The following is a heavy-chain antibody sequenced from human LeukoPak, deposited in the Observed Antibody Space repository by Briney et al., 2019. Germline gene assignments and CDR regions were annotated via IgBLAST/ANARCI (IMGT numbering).Heavy chain of an antibody. CDR3: ATGVAAAGVEEY. CDR1: GYTFSSYA. J-gene: IGHJ4*02. V-gene: IGHV3-30*17. CDR2: ISYDGSNK. D-gene: IGHD6-13*01. Sequence: GSSLRLPCAASGYTFSSYAMHGVRQAPGEGLEGVAVISYDGSNKYYADSVNARFTISRDNSMNPLYLQMNSVRAEETAVYYCATGVAAAGVEEYWGQGNLVTVSS.